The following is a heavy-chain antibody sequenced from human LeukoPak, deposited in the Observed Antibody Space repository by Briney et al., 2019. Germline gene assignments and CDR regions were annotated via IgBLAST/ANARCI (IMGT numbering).Heavy chain of an antibody. Sequence: KPGGSLRLSCAASGFTFSSYSMNWVRQAPGKGLEWVSSISSASSYIFYADSVKGRFTISRDNAKNSLYLQMNSLRAEDTAVYYCARAVGATHFDYWGQGILVTVSS. J-gene: IGHJ4*02. CDR3: ARAVGATHFDY. CDR1: GFTFSSYS. CDR2: ISSASSYI. V-gene: IGHV3-21*01. D-gene: IGHD1-26*01.